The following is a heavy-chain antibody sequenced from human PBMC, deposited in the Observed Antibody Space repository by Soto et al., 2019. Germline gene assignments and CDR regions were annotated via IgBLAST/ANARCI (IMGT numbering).Heavy chain of an antibody. D-gene: IGHD3-3*01. V-gene: IGHV1-69*13. CDR2: IIPIFGTA. CDR3: ARDGRLRFLEWLPSTYYYYGMDV. CDR1: GGTFSSYA. Sequence: SVKVSCKASGGTFSSYAISWVRQAPGQGLEWMGGIIPIFGTANYAQKFQGRVTITADESTSTAYMELSSLRSEDTAVYYCARDGRLRFLEWLPSTYYYYGMDVWGQGTTVTV. J-gene: IGHJ6*02.